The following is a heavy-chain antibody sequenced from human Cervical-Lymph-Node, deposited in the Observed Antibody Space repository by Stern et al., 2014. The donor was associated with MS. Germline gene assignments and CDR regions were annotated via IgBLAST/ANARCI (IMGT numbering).Heavy chain of an antibody. D-gene: IGHD2-8*01. CDR3: ARDNSAAVVWRYYAMDV. J-gene: IGHJ6*02. Sequence: QVQLVQSGAEVKKPGASVKVSCKASGYTFKDYYIYWMRQAPGQGLEWMGWINPYSGGTNYAQKFQGRVTLTTDTSIRTAYMELSRLRSDDTAVYYCARDNSAAVVWRYYAMDVWGQGTTVSVSS. V-gene: IGHV1-2*02. CDR1: GYTFKDYY. CDR2: INPYSGGT.